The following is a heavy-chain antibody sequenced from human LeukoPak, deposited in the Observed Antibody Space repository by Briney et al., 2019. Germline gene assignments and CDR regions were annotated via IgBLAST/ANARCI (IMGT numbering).Heavy chain of an antibody. D-gene: IGHD3-16*01. Sequence: GGSLRLSCAASGFPFSSSAMSWVRQTPANGLEWVSSITGDGVTTYYADSAKGRFTISRDNSKNILFLQMNSLGAEDSASYFCAKERRRVDTSMIRSYYFDYWGQGTPVTVSS. CDR1: GFPFSSSA. J-gene: IGHJ4*02. CDR2: ITGDGVTT. V-gene: IGHV3-23*01. CDR3: AKERRRVDTSMIRSYYFDY.